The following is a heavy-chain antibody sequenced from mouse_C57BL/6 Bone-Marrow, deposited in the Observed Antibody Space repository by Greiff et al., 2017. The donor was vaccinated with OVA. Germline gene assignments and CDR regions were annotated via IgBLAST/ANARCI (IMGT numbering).Heavy chain of an antibody. V-gene: IGHV5-9-1*02. J-gene: IGHJ4*01. Sequence: EVNVVESGEGLVKPGGSLKLSCAASGFTFSSYAMSWVRQTPEKRLEWVAYISSGGDYIYYADTVKGRFTISRDNARNTLYLQMSSLKSEDTAMYYCTRGAFYYYGSSDAMDYWGQGTSVTVSS. CDR2: ISSGGDYI. CDR3: TRGAFYYYGSSDAMDY. CDR1: GFTFSSYA. D-gene: IGHD1-1*01.